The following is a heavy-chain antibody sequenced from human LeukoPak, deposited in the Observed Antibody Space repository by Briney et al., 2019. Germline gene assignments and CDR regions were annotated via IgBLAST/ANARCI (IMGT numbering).Heavy chain of an antibody. CDR1: GYRFANYW. CDR2: IFPGDSHT. J-gene: IGHJ5*02. Sequence: GEPLKISCQGSGYRFANYWIGWVGQLHGKGLDWMGIIFPGDSHTRYSPSFQGQVTMSADKSISTAYLQWSSLRASDTAMYYCARSSVNWFDPWGQGTLVTVSS. V-gene: IGHV5-51*01. D-gene: IGHD3-3*01. CDR3: ARSSVNWFDP.